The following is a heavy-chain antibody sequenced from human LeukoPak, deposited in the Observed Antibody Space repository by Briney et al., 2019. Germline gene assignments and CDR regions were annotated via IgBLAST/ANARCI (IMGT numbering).Heavy chain of an antibody. J-gene: IGHJ6*02. D-gene: IGHD6-19*01. Sequence: KPVGSLRLSCAASGFTFSSYSMNCVRQAPGNGLEWVSCISSSSSYVDYADSGNGRFTIPRETAKNSLYLKMNRLRAEDTAVYYCARDLIPVAGFLRSPRYCMDVWGQGTTVTVSS. CDR2: ISSSSSYV. CDR1: GFTFSSYS. CDR3: ARDLIPVAGFLRSPRYCMDV. V-gene: IGHV3-21*01.